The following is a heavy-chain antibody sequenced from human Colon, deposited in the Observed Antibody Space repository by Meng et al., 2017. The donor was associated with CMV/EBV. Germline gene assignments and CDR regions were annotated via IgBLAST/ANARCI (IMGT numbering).Heavy chain of an antibody. CDR3: ARDSNLSGLAY. CDR1: GASITSYY. Sequence: VQRREAGPGPVDPSVTLSLTCTASGASITSYYGSWIRQPAGKGLEWIGRVYISGNTNYNPSLKSRVTMSIDTSKNQLSLNIRSVTAADTAVYYCARDSNLSGLAYWGQGTLVTVSS. CDR2: VYISGNT. J-gene: IGHJ4*02. V-gene: IGHV4-4*07. D-gene: IGHD3-10*01.